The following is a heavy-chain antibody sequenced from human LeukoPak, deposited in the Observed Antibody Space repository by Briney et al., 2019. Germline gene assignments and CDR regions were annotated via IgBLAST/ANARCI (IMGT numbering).Heavy chain of an antibody. CDR3: ARIGLYPGYSSGWAHDFDY. D-gene: IGHD6-19*01. V-gene: IGHV3-48*04. CDR1: GFTFSNFW. Sequence: PGGSLRLSCAASGFTFSNFWMSWVRQAPGKGLEWVSYISSTGNTIYYTDSVKGRFSISRDNAKNSLYLQMNSLRAEDTAVYYCARIGLYPGYSSGWAHDFDYWGQGTLVTVSS. CDR2: ISSTGNTI. J-gene: IGHJ4*02.